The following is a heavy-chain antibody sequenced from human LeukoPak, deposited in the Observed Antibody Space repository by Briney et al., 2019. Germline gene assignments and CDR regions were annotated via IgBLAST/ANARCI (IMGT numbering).Heavy chain of an antibody. J-gene: IGHJ6*03. V-gene: IGHV1-69*06. Sequence: ASVKVSCKASGGTFFSYGVSWVRQAPGQGLEWMGGIIPIFGTVNYAQKFQGRVTITADKSTSTAYMELSSLRSEDTAVYYCASSIAVAGTMYDYYYYYMDVWGKGTTVTVSS. CDR2: IIPIFGTV. D-gene: IGHD6-19*01. CDR3: ASSIAVAGTMYDYYYYYMDV. CDR1: GGTFFSYG.